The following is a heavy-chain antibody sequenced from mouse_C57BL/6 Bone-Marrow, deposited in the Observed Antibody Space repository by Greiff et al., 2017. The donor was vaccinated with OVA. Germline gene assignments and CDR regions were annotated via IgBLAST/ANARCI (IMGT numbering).Heavy chain of an antibody. J-gene: IGHJ4*01. V-gene: IGHV1-15*01. Sequence: QVQLQQSGAELVRPGASVTLSCKASGYTFTDYEMHWVKQTPVHGLEWIGAIDPETGGTAYNQKFKGKATLTADKSSSTAYLQLRSLTSEDSAVYDCTRGYSNYYAMDYGGQGTAATVSA. CDR2: IDPETGGT. D-gene: IGHD2-5*01. CDR1: GYTFTDYE. CDR3: TRGYSNYYAMDY.